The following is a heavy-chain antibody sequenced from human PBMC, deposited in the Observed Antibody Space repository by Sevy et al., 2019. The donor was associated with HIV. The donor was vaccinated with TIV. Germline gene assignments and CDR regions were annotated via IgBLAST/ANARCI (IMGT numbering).Heavy chain of an antibody. CDR1: ESTFTAYY. J-gene: IGHJ6*02. CDR2: INPNSDDT. Sequence: ASVKVSCKASESTFTAYYIHWLRQAPGQGLEWMGWINPNSDDTNYAQKFQGRVSMAADTSISTAYMDLGRLRFDDTAVYYCARDRVIFGGGRGLDVWGQGTTVTVSS. D-gene: IGHD3-3*01. V-gene: IGHV1-2*02. CDR3: ARDRVIFGGGRGLDV.